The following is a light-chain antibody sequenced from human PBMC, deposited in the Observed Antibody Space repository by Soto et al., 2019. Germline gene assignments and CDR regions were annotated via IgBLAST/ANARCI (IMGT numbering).Light chain of an antibody. CDR2: DVS. CDR3: SSYTSSSTLVV. Sequence: LTQPASVSWSPGQSITISCTGTSSDVGGYNYVSWYQQHPGKAPKLMIYDVSNRPSGVSNRFSGSKSGNTSSLTISGLQAEDEADYYCSSYTSSSTLVVFGGGTKVTVL. CDR1: SSDVGGYNY. J-gene: IGLJ2*01. V-gene: IGLV2-14*01.